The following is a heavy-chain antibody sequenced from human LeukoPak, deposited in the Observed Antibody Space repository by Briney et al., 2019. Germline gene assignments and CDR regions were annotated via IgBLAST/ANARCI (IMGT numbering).Heavy chain of an antibody. D-gene: IGHD6-6*01. J-gene: IGHJ3*02. V-gene: IGHV3-48*01. Sequence: GSLRLSCAASGFTFSSYSMNWVRQAPGKGLEWVSYISSSSSTIYYADSVKGRFTISRDNAKNSLYLQMNSLRAEDTAVYYCARPIAARRREAFDIWGQGTMVTVSS. CDR1: GFTFSSYS. CDR2: ISSSSSTI. CDR3: ARPIAARRREAFDI.